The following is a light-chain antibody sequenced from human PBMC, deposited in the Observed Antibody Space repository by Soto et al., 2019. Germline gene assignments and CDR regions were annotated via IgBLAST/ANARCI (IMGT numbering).Light chain of an antibody. CDR1: SSDVGGYHY. CDR2: DVS. CDR3: QSCDSSLSALYV. Sequence: PGQSITISCTGTSSDVGGYHYVSWYQQYPGKAPKVMIYDVSNRPSGVSNRFSGSKSGNTASLTISGLQAEDEADYYCQSCDSSLSALYVFGTGTKVTVL. J-gene: IGLJ1*01. V-gene: IGLV2-14*04.